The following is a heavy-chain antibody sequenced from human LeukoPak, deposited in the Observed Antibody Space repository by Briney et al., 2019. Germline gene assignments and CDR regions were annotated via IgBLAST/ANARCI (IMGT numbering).Heavy chain of an antibody. CDR1: GFTFSSYS. J-gene: IGHJ3*02. CDR3: AREGPGEWGPSDI. Sequence: GGSLRLSCAASGFTFSSYSMNWVRQAPGKGLEWVSSISSSSSYVYYADSVKGRFTISRDNAKNSLYLQMNSLRAEDTAVYYCAREGPGEWGPSDIWGQGTMVTVSS. D-gene: IGHD3-10*01. CDR2: ISSSSSYV. V-gene: IGHV3-21*01.